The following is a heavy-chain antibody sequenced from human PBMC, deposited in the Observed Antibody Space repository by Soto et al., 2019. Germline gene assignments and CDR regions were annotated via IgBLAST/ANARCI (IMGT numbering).Heavy chain of an antibody. CDR3: VRQYFDFWTDYPDFDD. CDR1: GYTFSKYD. V-gene: IGHV1-18*04. CDR2: ISPNSGRA. D-gene: IGHD3-3*01. Sequence: GASVKVSCKASGYTFSKYDVSWVRQAPGQGLEWLGLISPNSGRASYSEKFQGRVTMSTDTPTTTAYLELRSLRSDDTAVYYCVRQYFDFWTDYPDFDDWG. J-gene: IGHJ4*01.